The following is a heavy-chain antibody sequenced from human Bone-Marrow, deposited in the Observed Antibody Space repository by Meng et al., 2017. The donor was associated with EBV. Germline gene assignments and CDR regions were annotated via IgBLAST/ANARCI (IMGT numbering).Heavy chain of an antibody. CDR2: INHSGST. D-gene: IGHD1-26*01. Sequence: QVQLQQWGAGLLKPSETLALTCAVYGGSFNGYYWNWIRQSPTKGLEWIGEINHSGSTNYNPSLRSQVSISVDTSKNQFSLIVTSVTAADTAMYYCARGGVGGFESFDYWGQGILVTVSS. V-gene: IGHV4-34*01. J-gene: IGHJ4*02. CDR3: ARGGVGGFESFDY. CDR1: GGSFNGYY.